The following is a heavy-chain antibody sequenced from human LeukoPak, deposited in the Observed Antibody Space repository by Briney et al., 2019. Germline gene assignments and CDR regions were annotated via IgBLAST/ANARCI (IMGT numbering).Heavy chain of an antibody. V-gene: IGHV4-34*01. CDR2: INHSGST. J-gene: IGHJ4*02. CDR3: ASGRWLQLIYY. CDR1: GGSFSGYY. D-gene: IGHD5-24*01. Sequence: PSETLSLTCAVYGGSFSGYYWSWIRQPPGKGLEWIGEINHSGSTNYNPSLKGRVTISLDTSQNQFSLKLSSVTDADTAVYYCASGRWLQLIYYWGQETLVTVSS.